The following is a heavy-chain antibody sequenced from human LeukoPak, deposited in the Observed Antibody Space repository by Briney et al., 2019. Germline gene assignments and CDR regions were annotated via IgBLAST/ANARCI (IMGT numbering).Heavy chain of an antibody. J-gene: IGHJ5*02. CDR2: INHSGST. CDR3: ARGRGWFGELRKRWFDP. CDR1: GGSFSGYY. D-gene: IGHD3-10*01. Sequence: SETLSLTCAVYGGSFSGYYWSWIRQPPGKGLEWIGEINHSGSTNYNPSLKSRVTISVDTSKNQFSLKLSSVTAADTAVYYYARGRGWFGELRKRWFDPWGQGTLVTVSS. V-gene: IGHV4-34*01.